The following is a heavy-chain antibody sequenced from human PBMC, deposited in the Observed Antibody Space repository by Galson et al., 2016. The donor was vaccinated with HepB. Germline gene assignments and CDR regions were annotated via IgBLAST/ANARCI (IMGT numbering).Heavy chain of an antibody. J-gene: IGHJ5*02. CDR3: AKRYCSGGSCYHVDH. CDR1: GFTVSSNY. Sequence: SLRLSCAASGFTVSSNYMSWVRQAPGKGLEWVSIIHSGGTTYYADSVKGRFTISKDNSKNTLYLQMNSLRAEDTAVYYCAKRYCSGGSCYHVDHWGQGTPVTVSS. D-gene: IGHD2-15*01. V-gene: IGHV3-53*01. CDR2: IHSGGTT.